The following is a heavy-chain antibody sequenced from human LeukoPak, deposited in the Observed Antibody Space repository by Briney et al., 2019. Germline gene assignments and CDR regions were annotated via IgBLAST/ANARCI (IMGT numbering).Heavy chain of an antibody. V-gene: IGHV4-4*07. D-gene: IGHD6-19*01. CDR2: IYTSGST. Sequence: SETLSLTCTVSGGSISSYYWSWIRQPAGKGLEWIGRIYTSGSTTYNPSLKSRVTMSVDTSKNQFSLNLRSVTTADTAVYYCARGVNGWSHSDYWGQGTLVTVSS. CDR3: ARGVNGWSHSDY. CDR1: GGSISSYY. J-gene: IGHJ4*02.